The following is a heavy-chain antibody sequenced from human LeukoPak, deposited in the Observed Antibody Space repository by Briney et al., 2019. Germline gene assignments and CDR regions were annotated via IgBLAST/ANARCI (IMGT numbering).Heavy chain of an antibody. CDR1: GFSLITNEVG. J-gene: IGHJ1*01. V-gene: IGHV2-5*01. CDR3: AHQAYDNGWHPFQQ. Sequence: SGPTLVNSTQTLTLTCTFSGFSLITNEVGVGWIRQPPGKALEWLALFYYNNNKFYSPSLENRVTVSKDTSKNQVVLTLTNMDPTDTATYYCAHQAYDNGWHPFQQWGQGTLVTVSS. CDR2: FYYNNNK. D-gene: IGHD6-19*01.